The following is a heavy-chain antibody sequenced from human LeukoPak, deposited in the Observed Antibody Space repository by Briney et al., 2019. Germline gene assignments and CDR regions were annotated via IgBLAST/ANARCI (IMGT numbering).Heavy chain of an antibody. CDR2: INHSGST. CDR3: ARLNYY. J-gene: IGHJ4*02. V-gene: IGHV4-34*01. Sequence: SETLSLTCAVYGGSFSGYYWSWTRQPPGKGLEWIGEINHSGSTNYNPSLKSRVTISVDTSKNQFSLKLSSVTAADTAVYYCARLNYYWGQGTLVTVSS. CDR1: GGSFSGYY.